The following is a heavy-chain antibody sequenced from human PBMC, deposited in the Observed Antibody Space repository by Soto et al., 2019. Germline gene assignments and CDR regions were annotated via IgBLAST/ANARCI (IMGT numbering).Heavy chain of an antibody. D-gene: IGHD5-12*01. V-gene: IGHV1-69*12. CDR2: IIPSFGTV. CDR1: GGTFSNYP. CDR3: ARGNHRWLQLWYFDL. Sequence: QVQLVQSGAEVKKPGSSVKVSCKASGGTFSNYPISLVRQAPGQGLEWMGGIIPSFGTVNYAQKFQGRVTITADESTSTAYMELSSLRSEDTAVYYCARGNHRWLQLWYFDLWGRGTLVTVSS. J-gene: IGHJ2*01.